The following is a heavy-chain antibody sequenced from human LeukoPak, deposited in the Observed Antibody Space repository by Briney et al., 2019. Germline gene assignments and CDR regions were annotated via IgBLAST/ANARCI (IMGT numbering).Heavy chain of an antibody. J-gene: IGHJ4*02. V-gene: IGHV4-59*01. Sequence: SETLSLTCTVSGGSISSYDRSWVRQPPGKGLEGIGYIYYSGSTNYNPSLKSRVTLSVDTSKNQFSLKLSSVTAADTAVYYCAGTKTGYSYGYRSDYWGQGTLVTVSS. D-gene: IGHD5-18*01. CDR3: AGTKTGYSYGYRSDY. CDR1: GGSISSYD. CDR2: IYYSGST.